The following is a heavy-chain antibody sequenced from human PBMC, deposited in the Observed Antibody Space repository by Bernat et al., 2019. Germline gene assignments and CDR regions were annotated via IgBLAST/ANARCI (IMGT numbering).Heavy chain of an antibody. Sequence: QVQLVESGGGVVQPGRSLRLSCAASGFTFSSYGMHWVRQAPGKGLEWVAVISYDGSNKYYADSVKGRFTISRDNSKNTLYLKMNSLRAEDTAVYYCARDTPRGCTGGVCKSYYYYYYMDVWGKGTTVTVSS. CDR3: ARDTPRGCTGGVCKSYYYYYYMDV. D-gene: IGHD2-8*02. V-gene: IGHV3-30*03. J-gene: IGHJ6*03. CDR1: GFTFSSYG. CDR2: ISYDGSNK.